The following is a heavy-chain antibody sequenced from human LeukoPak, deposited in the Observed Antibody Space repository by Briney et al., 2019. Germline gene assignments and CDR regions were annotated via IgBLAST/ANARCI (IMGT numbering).Heavy chain of an antibody. D-gene: IGHD2-2*03. Sequence: ASVKVSCKASGFTFTSSAVQWERQARGQRLEWIGWIVVGSGNTNYAQKFQESVTITRDMSTSTAYMELSSLRSEDTAVYYCARWAWGELDNAFDIWGQGTMATVSS. CDR3: ARWAWGELDNAFDI. V-gene: IGHV1-58*01. J-gene: IGHJ3*02. CDR1: GFTFTSSA. CDR2: IVVGSGNT.